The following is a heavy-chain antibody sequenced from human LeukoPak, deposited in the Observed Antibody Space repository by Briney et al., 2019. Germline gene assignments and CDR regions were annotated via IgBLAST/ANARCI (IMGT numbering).Heavy chain of an antibody. CDR1: GGSISRYY. Sequence: PSETLSLTCTVSGGSISRYYWSWIRQPPGKGLGWIGYIYYSGSTNYNPSLKSRVTLSVDTSKNQFSLKLSSVTAADTALYYCARHHWSGYPAFDYWGQGTLVTVSS. CDR3: ARHHWSGYPAFDY. J-gene: IGHJ4*02. V-gene: IGHV4-59*08. CDR2: IYYSGST. D-gene: IGHD3-3*01.